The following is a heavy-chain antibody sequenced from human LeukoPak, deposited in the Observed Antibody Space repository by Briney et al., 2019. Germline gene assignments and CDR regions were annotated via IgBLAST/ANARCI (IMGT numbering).Heavy chain of an antibody. Sequence: ASVKVSCKASGYTFTNYFMHWVRQAPGQGLEWMGIINPGGGGTNYAQKFQGRVTMTEDTSTDTAYMELSSLRSEDTAVYYCATSPYYYDSSGTHQYFDYWGQGTLVTVSS. CDR3: ATSPYYYDSSGTHQYFDY. J-gene: IGHJ4*02. CDR1: GYTFTNYF. V-gene: IGHV1-46*01. D-gene: IGHD3-22*01. CDR2: INPGGGGT.